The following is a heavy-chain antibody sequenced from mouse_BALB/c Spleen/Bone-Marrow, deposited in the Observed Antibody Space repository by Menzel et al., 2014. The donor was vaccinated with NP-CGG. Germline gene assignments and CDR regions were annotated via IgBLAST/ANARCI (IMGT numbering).Heavy chain of an antibody. CDR2: IAPANGNT. D-gene: IGHD1-3*01. CDR1: GFNIKDAY. V-gene: IGHV14-3*02. Sequence: EVQLQQSGAELVKPGASVKLSCTASGFNIKDAYMHWVKQRPAQGLEWIGRIAPANGNTEYDPKFLDKATITADTSSNTAYLQPSSLTSEDTAVYYCARSPGEVNYWGQGTLVTVSA. J-gene: IGHJ3*01. CDR3: ARSPGEVNY.